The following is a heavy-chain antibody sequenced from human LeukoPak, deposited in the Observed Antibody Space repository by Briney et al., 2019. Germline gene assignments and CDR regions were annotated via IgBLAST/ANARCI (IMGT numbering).Heavy chain of an antibody. CDR1: GFTFSSYA. Sequence: GGSLRLSCAASGFTFSSYAMHWVRQAPGKGLEWVAVISYDGSNKYYADSVKGRFTISRDNSKNTLYLQMNSLRAEDTAVYYCAREGDGSGSYLSYWGQGTLVTVSS. D-gene: IGHD3-10*01. CDR2: ISYDGSNK. V-gene: IGHV3-30-3*01. J-gene: IGHJ4*02. CDR3: AREGDGSGSYLSY.